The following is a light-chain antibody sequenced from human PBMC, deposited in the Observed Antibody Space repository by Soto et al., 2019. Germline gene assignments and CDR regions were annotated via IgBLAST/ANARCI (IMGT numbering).Light chain of an antibody. J-gene: IGKJ4*01. CDR3: QQYDNLPLT. Sequence: QSSLFASVGERVTITAPARPDITNYLTWYQQKPGQAPKLLIYDASNLATGVPSRFSGSGSGTDFTFTISSLQPEDIATYYCQQYDNLPLTFGRRTKVDI. V-gene: IGKV1-33*01. CDR2: DAS. CDR1: PDITNY.